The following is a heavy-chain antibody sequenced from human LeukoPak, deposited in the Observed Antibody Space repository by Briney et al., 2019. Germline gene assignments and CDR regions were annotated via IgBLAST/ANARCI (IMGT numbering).Heavy chain of an antibody. CDR1: GVTFRNFG. CDR3: AKEKDYYVSASCDS. CDR2: ISYNGHIT. D-gene: IGHD3-10*01. J-gene: IGHJ5*01. V-gene: IGHV3-30*18. Sequence: GETLRLSCAASGVTFRNFGMHWVRQAPGKGLEWMAVISYNGHITYYADSVKGRFTISRDNSKNTLYLQMTSLRGEDTALYYCAKEKDYYVSASCDSWGQGTQVTVSS.